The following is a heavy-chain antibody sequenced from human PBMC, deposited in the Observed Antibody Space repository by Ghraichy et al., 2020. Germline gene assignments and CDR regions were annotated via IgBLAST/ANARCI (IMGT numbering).Heavy chain of an antibody. V-gene: IGHV3-30*03. CDR3: ARLRYSSGFDAFDI. Sequence: GESLNISCAASGFTFSSYGMHWVRQAPGKGLEWVAVISYDGSNKYYADSVKGRFTISRDNSKNTLYLQMNSLRAEDTAVYYCARLRYSSGFDAFDIWGQGTMVTVSS. CDR2: ISYDGSNK. J-gene: IGHJ3*02. D-gene: IGHD6-19*01. CDR1: GFTFSSYG.